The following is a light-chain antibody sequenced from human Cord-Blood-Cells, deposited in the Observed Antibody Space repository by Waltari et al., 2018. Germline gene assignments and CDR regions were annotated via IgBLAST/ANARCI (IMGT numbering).Light chain of an antibody. CDR1: SSDVGRYNL. V-gene: IGLV2-23*02. J-gene: IGLJ2*01. CDR3: CSYAGSSTFVV. Sequence: QSALTQPASVSGSPGQSITISCTGTSSDVGRYNLASWYQQHPGKAPKLMIYEVSTPPSGVSNRFSGSKSGNTASLTISGLQAEDEADYYCCSYAGSSTFVVFGGGTKLTVL. CDR2: EVS.